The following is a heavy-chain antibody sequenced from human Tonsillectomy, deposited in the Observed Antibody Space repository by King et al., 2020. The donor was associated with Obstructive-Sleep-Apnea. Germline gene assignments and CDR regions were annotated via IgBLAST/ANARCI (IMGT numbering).Heavy chain of an antibody. CDR3: ARSITYYYESNGYPDAFDI. CDR2: IYYSGST. D-gene: IGHD3-22*01. Sequence: QLQESGPGLVKPSETLSLTCTVSGGSISSYYWSWIRQPPGKGLEWIGYIYYSGSTNYNPSLKSRVTISVDTSKNQLSLKLSSVTAGDTAVYYCARSITYYYESNGYPDAFDIWGQGTMVTVSS. J-gene: IGHJ3*02. V-gene: IGHV4-59*01. CDR1: GGSISSYY.